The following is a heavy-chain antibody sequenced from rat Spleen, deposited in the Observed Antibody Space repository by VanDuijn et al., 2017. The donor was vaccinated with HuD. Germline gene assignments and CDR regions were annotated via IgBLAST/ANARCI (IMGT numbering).Heavy chain of an antibody. D-gene: IGHD5-1*01. CDR1: GFTFSNYY. Sequence: EVQLVESGGGLVQPGRSLKLSCAASGFTFSNYYMAWVRQGPTKGLEWVASISFDGDNTYYRDYVKGRFTISRDNEKSSLYLQMDSLRSEDTAIYYCVRDRNRGVDYWGQGVMVTVSS. CDR2: ISFDGDNT. V-gene: IGHV5-20*01. J-gene: IGHJ2*01. CDR3: VRDRNRGVDY.